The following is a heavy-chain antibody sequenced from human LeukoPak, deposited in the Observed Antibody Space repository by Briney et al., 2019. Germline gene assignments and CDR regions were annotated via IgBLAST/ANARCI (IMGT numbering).Heavy chain of an antibody. D-gene: IGHD3-22*01. CDR1: GFDFSTYA. CDR2: ISTMSNYI. J-gene: IGHJ4*02. V-gene: IGHV3-21*01. CDR3: ARDQYYYDSSGYSPTGY. Sequence: GGSLRLSCAASGFDFSTYAINWVRQAPGKGLEWVSSISTMSNYIFYGDSVKGRFTISRDNAKNSLYLQMNSLRAEDTAVYYCARDQYYYDSSGYSPTGYWGQGTLVTVSS.